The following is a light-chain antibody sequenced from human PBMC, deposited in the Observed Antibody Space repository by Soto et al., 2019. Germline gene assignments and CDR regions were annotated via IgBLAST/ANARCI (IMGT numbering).Light chain of an antibody. J-gene: IGKJ4*01. CDR3: QQFYKWSLT. Sequence: EIVMTQSPGTLSVSPGERAALSCRASQSVSSNLAWYQQKPGQAPRLLIYGASTRATGIPARFSGSGSGTAFTLSISSLQSEDFALYDCQQFYKWSLTFGGGTRVEIK. CDR2: GAS. CDR1: QSVSSN. V-gene: IGKV3-15*01.